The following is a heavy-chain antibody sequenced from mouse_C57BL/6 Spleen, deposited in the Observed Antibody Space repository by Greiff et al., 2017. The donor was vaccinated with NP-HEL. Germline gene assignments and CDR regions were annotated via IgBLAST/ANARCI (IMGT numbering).Heavy chain of an antibody. J-gene: IGHJ2*01. CDR3: APTVVASYYFDY. Sequence: QVQLQQSGPELVKPGASVKISCKASGYAFSSSWMNWVKQRPGKGLEWIGRIYPGDGDTNYNGKFKGKATLTADKSSSTAYMQRSSLTSEDSAVCFCAPTVVASYYFDYWGQGTTLTVSS. D-gene: IGHD1-1*01. V-gene: IGHV1-82*01. CDR1: GYAFSSSW. CDR2: IYPGDGDT.